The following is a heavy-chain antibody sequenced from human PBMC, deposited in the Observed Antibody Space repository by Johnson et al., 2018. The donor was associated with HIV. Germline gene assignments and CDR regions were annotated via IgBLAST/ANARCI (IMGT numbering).Heavy chain of an antibody. D-gene: IGHD5-18*01. Sequence: VQLVESGGGLVQPGGSLRLSCAASGFTVSSNYMSWVRQAPGKGLEWVSVIYSGGSTYTADSVKGRFTISRDNSKNTLYLQMNSLRAEDTAVYYCARLGFYNTAMAQDAFDIWGQGTMVTVSS. V-gene: IGHV3-53*01. J-gene: IGHJ3*02. CDR3: ARLGFYNTAMAQDAFDI. CDR1: GFTVSSNY. CDR2: IYSGGST.